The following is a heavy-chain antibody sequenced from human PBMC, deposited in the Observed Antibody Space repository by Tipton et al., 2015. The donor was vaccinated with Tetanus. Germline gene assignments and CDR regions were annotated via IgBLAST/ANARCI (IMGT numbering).Heavy chain of an antibody. J-gene: IGHJ4*02. D-gene: IGHD3-10*01. CDR1: GGSFSTYI. CDR3: ARSRGGTRTYYAIAF. CDR2: IIPIFGTI. Sequence: SGAEVKKPGSSVKVSCKTSGGSFSTYITSWVRQAPGQGLEWMGGIIPIFGTITYAQKFQGRVTITADKSTNTAYMELSSLTSEDTAVYYCARSRGGTRTYYAIAFWGQGTLVTVSS. V-gene: IGHV1-69*06.